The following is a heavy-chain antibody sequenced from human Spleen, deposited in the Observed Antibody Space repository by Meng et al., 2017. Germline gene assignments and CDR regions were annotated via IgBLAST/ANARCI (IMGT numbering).Heavy chain of an antibody. CDR2: IIPNSGDT. D-gene: IGHD2-21*01. CDR1: GYPFTAYY. Sequence: QGQLVQSGGEVKEPGASVKFSCKPSGYPFTAYYIHWGRQAPGQGLEWMGHIIPNSGDTLYAPKFQGRVSMTADTSIGTAYVELSGLRSDDTAIYYCVRDENISLGKLFGDYWGQGTLVTVSS. CDR3: VRDENISLGKLFGDY. V-gene: IGHV1-2*06. J-gene: IGHJ4*02.